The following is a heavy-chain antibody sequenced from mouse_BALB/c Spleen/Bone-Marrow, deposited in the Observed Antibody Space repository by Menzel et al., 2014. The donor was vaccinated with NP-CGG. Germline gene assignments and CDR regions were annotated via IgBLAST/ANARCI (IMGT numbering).Heavy chain of an antibody. J-gene: IGHJ1*01. V-gene: IGHV1-26*01. Sequence: EVQLQQSAPELVKPGASVKMSCKASGYIFTDYYMKWVKLSHGRSLEWIGDINPINGDTFYNQKFKGKATLTVDRSSSTASMHSARATYEDSAESYCARGRRLSRYSAIWGAGTPRTASS. D-gene: IGHD6-1*01. CDR3: ARGRRLSRYSAI. CDR2: INPINGDT. CDR1: GYIFTDYY.